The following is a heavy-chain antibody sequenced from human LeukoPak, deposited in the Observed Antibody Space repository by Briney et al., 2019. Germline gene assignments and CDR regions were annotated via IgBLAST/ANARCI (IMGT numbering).Heavy chain of an antibody. V-gene: IGHV4-38-2*02. CDR3: GRGEVGEFDH. J-gene: IGHJ4*02. CDR1: GYPITRGYN. CDR2: ISHAGDT. D-gene: IGHD1-26*01. Sequence: SETLSLTCTVSGYPITRGYNWGWVRQPPGKGLEWIASISHAGDTYYNPSLKSRVTISVDTSKNHFSLNLASVTAPDTAVYFCGRGEVGEFDHWGQGTLVTVSS.